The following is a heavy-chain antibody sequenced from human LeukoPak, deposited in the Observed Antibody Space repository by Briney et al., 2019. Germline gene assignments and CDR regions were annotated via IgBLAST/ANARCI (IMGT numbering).Heavy chain of an antibody. CDR1: GFTFRSHS. Sequence: GGSLRLSCAASGFTFRSHSMNWVRQAPGKGLEWISYIHSGDSTTYYADSVKGRFTISRDNAKNSLYLQMNSLGAEDTAIYYCAIIGYNWRLDYWGQGTLVTVSS. D-gene: IGHD1-1*01. CDR2: IHSGDSTT. V-gene: IGHV3-48*04. J-gene: IGHJ4*02. CDR3: AIIGYNWRLDY.